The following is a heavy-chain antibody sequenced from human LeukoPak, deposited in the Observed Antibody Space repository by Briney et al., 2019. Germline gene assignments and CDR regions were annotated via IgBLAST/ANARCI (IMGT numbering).Heavy chain of an antibody. V-gene: IGHV1-8*01. CDR1: GYTFTSYD. Sequence: ASVKVSCQASGYTFTSYDINWLRQATGQGLEWMGWMNPNSGNTGYEQKFQGRVSMTRNTSISTPYMELSSLRSEDTAVYYCAIRRDKGRGIDYWGQGTLVTVSS. D-gene: IGHD1-26*01. J-gene: IGHJ4*02. CDR2: MNPNSGNT. CDR3: AIRRDKGRGIDY.